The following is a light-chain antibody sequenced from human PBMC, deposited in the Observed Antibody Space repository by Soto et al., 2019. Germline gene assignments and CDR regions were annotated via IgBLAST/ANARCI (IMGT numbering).Light chain of an antibody. V-gene: IGKV3-15*01. CDR1: QRVSSN. Sequence: EIVMTQSPATLSVSPGERAALCCRASQRVSSNLAWYQQTPGRAPRHVISSVATRATGIPPRFSGGGSGTEFTLTLSSLQSEDLAVYYCQPNNDWPRTFGQGTKV. CDR3: QPNNDWPRT. CDR2: SVA. J-gene: IGKJ1*01.